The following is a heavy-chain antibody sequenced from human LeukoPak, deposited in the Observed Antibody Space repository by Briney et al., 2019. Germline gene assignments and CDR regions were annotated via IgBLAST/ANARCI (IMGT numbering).Heavy chain of an antibody. CDR2: IYYSGST. CDR3: ARGPLGTFDY. V-gene: IGHV4-31*03. Sequence: SQTLSLTCTVSGGSISSGGYYWSWIRQHPGKGLEWIGYIYYSGSTYYNPSLKSRVTILVDTSKNQFSLKLSSVTAADTAVYYCARGPLGTFDYWGQGTLVTVSS. CDR1: GGSISSGGYY. J-gene: IGHJ4*02. D-gene: IGHD1-1*01.